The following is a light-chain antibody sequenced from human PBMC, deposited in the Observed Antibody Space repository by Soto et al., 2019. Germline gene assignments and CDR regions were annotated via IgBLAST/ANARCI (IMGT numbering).Light chain of an antibody. CDR2: DVN. V-gene: IGLV2-14*03. J-gene: IGLJ1*01. CDR1: SSDVGGSIY. CDR3: TSYRRGPLYV. Sequence: SVLTQPASVSGPPGQSITVSCTGVSSDVGGSIYVSWYQHHPGKAPRLIIFDVNNRPSGVSARFSGSKSGNTASLTISGLQPEDEGHYYCTSYRRGPLYVFGTGTKVTVL.